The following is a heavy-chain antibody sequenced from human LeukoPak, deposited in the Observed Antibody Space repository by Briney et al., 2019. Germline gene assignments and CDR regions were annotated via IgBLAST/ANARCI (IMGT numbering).Heavy chain of an antibody. Sequence: ASVTLSCKASGSTFTVYCMHLVRQAPAQGLEWVGWLNPNSGGTNYAQKFQGRVTMTRDTSITTAYMELSRLRTDDTAVYYCARVHIRQQRVPWKYWGQGTLVTVSS. D-gene: IGHD6-13*01. CDR1: GSTFTVYC. CDR2: LNPNSGGT. J-gene: IGHJ4*02. V-gene: IGHV1-2*02. CDR3: ARVHIRQQRVPWKY.